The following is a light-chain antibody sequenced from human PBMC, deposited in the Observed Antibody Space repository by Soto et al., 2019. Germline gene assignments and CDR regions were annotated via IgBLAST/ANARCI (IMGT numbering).Light chain of an antibody. J-gene: IGLJ1*01. Sequence: QSALTQPASVSGSPGQSITISCTGTSSDVGAYNYVSWYQHHPGKAPKLMIYDVSNRPSGVSNRFSGSKSSNTASLTISGLQAEDEADYYCSSYTSSSTYYVFGTGTKLTVL. CDR3: SSYTSSSTYYV. CDR2: DVS. CDR1: SSDVGAYNY. V-gene: IGLV2-14*03.